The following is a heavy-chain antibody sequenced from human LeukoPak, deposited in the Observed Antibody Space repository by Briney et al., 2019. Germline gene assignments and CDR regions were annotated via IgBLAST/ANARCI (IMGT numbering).Heavy chain of an antibody. Sequence: GGSLRLSCAASGFTFSGSAMHWVRQASGKGLEWVGRIRSKANSYATAYAASVKGRFTISRDDSKNTAYLQMNSLKTEDTAVYYCTRPGPHLQLWSQDNYYYYYMDVWGKGTTVTVSS. CDR2: IRSKANSYAT. J-gene: IGHJ6*03. V-gene: IGHV3-73*01. CDR1: GFTFSGSA. CDR3: TRPGPHLQLWSQDNYYYYYMDV. D-gene: IGHD5-18*01.